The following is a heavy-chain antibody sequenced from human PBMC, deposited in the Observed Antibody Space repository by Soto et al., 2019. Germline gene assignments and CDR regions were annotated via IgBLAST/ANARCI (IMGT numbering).Heavy chain of an antibody. J-gene: IGHJ2*01. Sequence: GGSLRLSCAASGFTFSSYGMHWVRQAPGKGLEWVAVIWYDGSNKYYADSVKGRFTISRDNSKNTLYLQMNSLRAEDTAVYYCARRGPRAHQKDIVVVVAATPGAFDLWGRGTLVTVSS. CDR3: ARRGPRAHQKDIVVVVAATPGAFDL. D-gene: IGHD2-15*01. CDR2: IWYDGSNK. V-gene: IGHV3-33*01. CDR1: GFTFSSYG.